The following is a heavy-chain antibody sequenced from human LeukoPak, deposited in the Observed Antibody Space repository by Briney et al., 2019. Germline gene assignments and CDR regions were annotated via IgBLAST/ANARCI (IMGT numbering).Heavy chain of an antibody. CDR3: ARVYCSSTRCLHYMDV. V-gene: IGHV4-38-2*01. CDR1: GDSISSGYY. CDR2: IYHSGGT. J-gene: IGHJ6*03. D-gene: IGHD2-2*01. Sequence: PSGTLSLTCGVSGDSISSGYYWDWIRQPPGKGLEWIGSIYHSGGTYYNPSFKSRVIISVDTSKNQLSLKLSSVTAADTAVYYCARVYCSSTRCLHYMDVWGKGTTVTVSS.